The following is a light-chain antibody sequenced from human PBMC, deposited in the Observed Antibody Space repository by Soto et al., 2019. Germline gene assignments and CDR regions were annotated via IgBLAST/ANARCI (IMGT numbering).Light chain of an antibody. Sequence: SALTQPASVSGSPRQSITISCTGTNSGVGSYNLVSWFQQHPGKAPKLVIYEVTKRPSGVSDRFSGSKSGNTASLTISGLQAEDEADYYCFSYAGDSVYVFGTGTKVTVL. CDR1: NSGVGSYNL. J-gene: IGLJ1*01. CDR3: FSYAGDSVYV. V-gene: IGLV2-23*02. CDR2: EVT.